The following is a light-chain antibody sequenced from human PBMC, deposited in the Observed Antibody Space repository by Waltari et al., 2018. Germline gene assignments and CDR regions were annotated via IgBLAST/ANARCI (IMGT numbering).Light chain of an antibody. CDR1: QSISNW. J-gene: IGKJ4*01. Sequence: IQMTQSPSTLSASVGDRVTITCRASQSISNWLAWYQQKPGKAPNLLIYKASSLESGVPSRFSGGGSGTEFTLTISSLQPDDFATYYCQQFKSFPFTFGGGTKVEVK. V-gene: IGKV1-5*03. CDR2: KAS. CDR3: QQFKSFPFT.